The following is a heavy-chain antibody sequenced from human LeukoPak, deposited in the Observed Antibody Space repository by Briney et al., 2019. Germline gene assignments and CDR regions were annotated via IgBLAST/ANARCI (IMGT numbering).Heavy chain of an antibody. V-gene: IGHV5-51*01. J-gene: IGHJ4*02. CDR1: GYSFTSYW. CDR3: ARHLGSGWSPYYFDY. Sequence: GESLKISCKGSGYSFTSYWIGWVRQMPGKGLEWMEIIYPGDSDTRYSPSFQGQVTISADKSISTAYLQWSSLKASDTAMYYCARHLGSGWSPYYFDYWGQGTLVTVSS. CDR2: IYPGDSDT. D-gene: IGHD6-19*01.